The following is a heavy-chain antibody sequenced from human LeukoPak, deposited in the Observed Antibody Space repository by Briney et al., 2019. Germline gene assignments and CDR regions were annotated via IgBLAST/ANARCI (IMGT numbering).Heavy chain of an antibody. Sequence: SVKVSCKASGGTFSSYAISWVRQAPGQGLEWMGGIIPIFGTANYAQKFQGRVTFTTDESTSTAYMELSSLRSEDTAVYYCTVVVVAATHFDYWGQGTLVTVSS. CDR1: GGTFSSYA. CDR3: TVVVVAATHFDY. V-gene: IGHV1-69*05. CDR2: IIPIFGTA. J-gene: IGHJ4*02. D-gene: IGHD2-15*01.